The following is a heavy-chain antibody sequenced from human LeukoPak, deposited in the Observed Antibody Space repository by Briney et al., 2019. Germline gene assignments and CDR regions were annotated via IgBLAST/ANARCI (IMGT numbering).Heavy chain of an antibody. J-gene: IGHJ4*02. CDR2: ISGSGGST. Sequence: GGSLRLSCAASGFTVSSYAMSWVRQAPGKGLEWVSAISGSGGSTYYADSVKGRFTISRDNSKNTLYLQMNSLRAEDTAVYYCAKELYCSSTSCYAGHFDYWGQATLVTVSS. D-gene: IGHD2-2*01. CDR1: GFTVSSYA. V-gene: IGHV3-23*01. CDR3: AKELYCSSTSCYAGHFDY.